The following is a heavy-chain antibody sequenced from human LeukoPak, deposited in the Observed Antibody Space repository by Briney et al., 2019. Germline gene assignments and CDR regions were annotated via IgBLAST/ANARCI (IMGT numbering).Heavy chain of an antibody. V-gene: IGHV3-48*03. Sequence: GGSLRLSCAVSGFTFSSYEMNWVRQAPGKGLEWVSYISSSGSTIYYADSVKGRFTISRDNAKNSLYLQMNSLRAEDTAVYYCARGGQGYDFWSGPSNAFDIWGQGTMVTVSS. J-gene: IGHJ3*02. CDR1: GFTFSSYE. CDR3: ARGGQGYDFWSGPSNAFDI. D-gene: IGHD3-3*01. CDR2: ISSSGSTI.